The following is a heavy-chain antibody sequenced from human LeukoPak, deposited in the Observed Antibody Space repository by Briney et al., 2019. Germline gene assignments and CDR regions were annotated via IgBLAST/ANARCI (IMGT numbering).Heavy chain of an antibody. CDR1: GFTFSSYG. Sequence: PGGSLRLSCAASGFTFSSYGMHWVRQAPGKGLEWVAVIWSDGSNKYYADSVKGRFTISRDNSKNTRYLQMNSLRAEDTAVYYCAREASGTLGDYWGQGTLVTVSS. J-gene: IGHJ4*02. V-gene: IGHV3-33*01. CDR3: AREASGTLGDY. CDR2: IWSDGSNK. D-gene: IGHD3-10*01.